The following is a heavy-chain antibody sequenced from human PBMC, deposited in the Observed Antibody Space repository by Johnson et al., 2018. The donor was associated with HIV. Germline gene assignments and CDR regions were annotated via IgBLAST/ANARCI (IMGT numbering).Heavy chain of an antibody. V-gene: IGHV3-23*04. CDR1: GFTFSSYA. CDR3: ALEAVRSTDAFDI. CDR2: ISGSGGSI. J-gene: IGHJ3*02. Sequence: VQLVESGGGLVQPGGSLRLSCAASGFTFSSYAMSWVRQAPGKGLEWVSAISGSGGSIGYADSVKGRFTISRDNAKNSLYLQTNSLRAEGTAVYYCALEAVRSTDAFDIWGQGTMVIVSS. D-gene: IGHD3-10*01.